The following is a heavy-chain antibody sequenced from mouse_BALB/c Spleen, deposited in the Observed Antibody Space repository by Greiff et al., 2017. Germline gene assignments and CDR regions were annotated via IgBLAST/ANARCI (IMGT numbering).Heavy chain of an antibody. V-gene: IGHV14-3*02. CDR1: GFNIKDTY. J-gene: IGHJ4*01. D-gene: IGHD1-1*01. Sequence: EVQLQESGAELVKPGASVKLSCTASGFNIKDTYMHWVKQRPEQGLEWIGRIDPANGNTKYDPKFQGKATITADTSSNTAYLQLSSLTSEDTAVYYCASQGYYDGSSYPAMDYWGQGTSVTVSS. CDR3: ASQGYYDGSSYPAMDY. CDR2: IDPANGNT.